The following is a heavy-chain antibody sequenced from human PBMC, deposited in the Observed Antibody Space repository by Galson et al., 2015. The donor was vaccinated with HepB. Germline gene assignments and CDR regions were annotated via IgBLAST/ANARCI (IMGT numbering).Heavy chain of an antibody. CDR1: GYSFTSYW. J-gene: IGHJ6*03. CDR2: IDPSDSYT. V-gene: IGHV5-10-1*01. D-gene: IGHD4-17*01. Sequence: QSGAEVKKPGESLRISCKGSGYSFTSYWISWVRQMPGKGLEWMGRIDPSDSYTNYSPSFQGHVTISADKSISTAYLQWSSLKASDTAMYYCARYGDLRPYYYYYMDVWGKGTTVTVSS. CDR3: ARYGDLRPYYYYYMDV.